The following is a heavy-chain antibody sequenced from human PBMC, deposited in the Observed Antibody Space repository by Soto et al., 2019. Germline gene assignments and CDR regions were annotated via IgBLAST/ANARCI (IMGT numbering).Heavy chain of an antibody. D-gene: IGHD2-2*01. J-gene: IGHJ4*02. Sequence: EVQLLESGGGSVQPGGSLRLSCVASGLTFHNYAMTWVRQAPGKGLEWVSGISGSGGSTYDADSVTGRFTISRDDSKNTMYLQRSSLRAEYTSVYYCARVSRGTGVVPAALNWGQGTLVTVSS. CDR2: ISGSGGST. CDR3: ARVSRGTGVVPAALN. V-gene: IGHV3-23*01. CDR1: GLTFHNYA.